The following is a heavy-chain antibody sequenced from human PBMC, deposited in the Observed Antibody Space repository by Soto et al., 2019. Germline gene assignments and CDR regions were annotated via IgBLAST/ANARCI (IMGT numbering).Heavy chain of an antibody. CDR3: ARMAPPIDY. Sequence: PAGSLRLSCAACRFTVSNACMSLIRQAPGKGLEWVSYISSSSSYIYYADAVKGRFTISRDNAKNSLYLQMNSLRAEDKAVYYSARMAPPIDYWGQGTLVTVSS. CDR1: RFTVSNAC. V-gene: IGHV3-11*03. J-gene: IGHJ4*02. CDR2: ISSSSSYI. D-gene: IGHD5-12*01.